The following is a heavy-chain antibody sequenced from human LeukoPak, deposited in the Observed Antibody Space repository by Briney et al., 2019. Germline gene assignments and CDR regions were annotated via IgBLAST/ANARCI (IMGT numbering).Heavy chain of an antibody. CDR3: AKGGYSYGRYYFDY. V-gene: IGHV3-21*04. J-gene: IGHJ4*02. Sequence: GGSLRLSCAASGFTFSSYSMNWVRQAPGKGLEWVSSISSSSSYIYYADSVKGRFTISRDNAKNSLYLQMNSLRPEDTALYYCAKGGYSYGRYYFDYWGQGTLVTVSS. CDR2: ISSSSSYI. CDR1: GFTFSSYS. D-gene: IGHD5-18*01.